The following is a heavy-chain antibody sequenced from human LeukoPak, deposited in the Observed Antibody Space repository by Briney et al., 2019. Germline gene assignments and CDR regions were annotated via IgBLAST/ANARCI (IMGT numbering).Heavy chain of an antibody. V-gene: IGHV1-2*02. Sequence: ASVKVSCKASGYTFTSYGISWVRQAPGQGLEWMGWINPNSGGTNYAQKFQGRVTMTRDTSISTAYMELSRLRSDDTAVYYCARDGSGDGGDWGQGTLVTVSS. D-gene: IGHD2-21*01. J-gene: IGHJ4*02. CDR1: GYTFTSYG. CDR2: INPNSGGT. CDR3: ARDGSGDGGD.